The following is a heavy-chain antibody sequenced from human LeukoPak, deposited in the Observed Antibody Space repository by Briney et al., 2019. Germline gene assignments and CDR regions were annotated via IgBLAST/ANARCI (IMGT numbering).Heavy chain of an antibody. CDR2: IYYSGST. Sequence: PSETLSLTCTVSGGSISSSSYYWGWIRQPPGKGLEWIGTIYYSGSTYYNPSLKSRVTISVDTSKNRFSLKLSSVTAADTAVYYCARQGSGNYLSPVNYWGQGTLVTVSS. CDR1: GGSISSSSYY. V-gene: IGHV4-39*01. J-gene: IGHJ4*02. D-gene: IGHD1-26*01. CDR3: ARQGSGNYLSPVNY.